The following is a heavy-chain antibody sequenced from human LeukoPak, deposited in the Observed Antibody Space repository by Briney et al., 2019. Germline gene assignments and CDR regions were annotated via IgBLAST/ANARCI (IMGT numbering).Heavy chain of an antibody. J-gene: IGHJ4*02. CDR2: ISPSGGGT. CDR1: GYTFTSYY. D-gene: IGHD6-19*01. V-gene: IGHV1-46*01. CDR3: ARGGPQWLVLRKRFYFDS. Sequence: ASVKVSCKSSGYTFTSYYIHWVRQAPGQGLEWMGIISPSGGGTGYAQNFQGRVTMTRDTSASTVYMELSSLRSEDTAVYFCARGGPQWLVLRKRFYFDSWGQGTLVTVSS.